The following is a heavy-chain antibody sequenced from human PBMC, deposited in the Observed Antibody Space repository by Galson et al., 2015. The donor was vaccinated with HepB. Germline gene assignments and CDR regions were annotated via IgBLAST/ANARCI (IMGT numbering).Heavy chain of an antibody. J-gene: IGHJ4*02. V-gene: IGHV3-7*03. CDR2: IKHDGSEK. CDR3: AKDPWNYDFFDS. Sequence: SLRLSCAAAGFTFSSYWMSWVRQAPGKGLEWVANIKHDGSEKYYVDSVKGRFTISRDNAKNSLYLQMNSLRAEDTAVYYCAKDPWNYDFFDSWGQGTLVTVSS. CDR1: GFTFSSYW. D-gene: IGHD1-7*01.